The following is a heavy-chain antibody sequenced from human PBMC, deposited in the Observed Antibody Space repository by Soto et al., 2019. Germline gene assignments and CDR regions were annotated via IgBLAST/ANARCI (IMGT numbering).Heavy chain of an antibody. Sequence: QVQLQESGPGLVKPSETLSLTCTVSGGSISSYYWSWIRQPPGKGLEWIGYIYYIGRTDYNPSLESRVTTSVDTSKNQFALKLNAVTAADTAVYYCARQATTVTTFYFDYWGQGSLVTVSS. J-gene: IGHJ4*02. V-gene: IGHV4-59*08. CDR3: ARQATTVTTFYFDY. D-gene: IGHD4-17*01. CDR1: GGSISSYY. CDR2: IYYIGRT.